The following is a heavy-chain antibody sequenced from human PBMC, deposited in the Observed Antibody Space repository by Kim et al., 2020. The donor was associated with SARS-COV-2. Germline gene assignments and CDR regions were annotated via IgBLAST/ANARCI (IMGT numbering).Heavy chain of an antibody. J-gene: IGHJ5*02. V-gene: IGHV4-39*02. D-gene: IGHD3-10*01. Sequence: SETLSLTCTVSGGSISYNTFYWAWIRQPPGKGLEWMGSIFYTGSTYYNPSLKSRVTISVDTSKNQISLNVTSLTAADTAVYFCARGSGSYLYTHFDPWGQGTLVTVSS. CDR1: GGSISYNTFY. CDR3: ARGSGSYLYTHFDP. CDR2: IFYTGST.